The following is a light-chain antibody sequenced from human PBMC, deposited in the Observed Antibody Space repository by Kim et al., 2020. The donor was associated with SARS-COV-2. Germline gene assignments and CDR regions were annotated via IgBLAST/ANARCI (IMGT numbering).Light chain of an antibody. CDR2: GAS. V-gene: IGKV1-16*01. CDR3: QQYYNYPRT. Sequence: DIQMTQSPSSMSASVGDRVTITCRASQDITNYLAWFQQAPGKAPKRLIYGASILQSGVPSSFSGSGSGTSFTLTITSLQPEDFATYYCQQYYNYPRTFGQGTKLEI. CDR1: QDITNY. J-gene: IGKJ2*01.